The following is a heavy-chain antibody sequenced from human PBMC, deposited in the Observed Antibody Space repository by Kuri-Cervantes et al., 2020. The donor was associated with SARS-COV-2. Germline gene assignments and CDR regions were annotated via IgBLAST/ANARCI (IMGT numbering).Heavy chain of an antibody. J-gene: IGHJ4*02. CDR3: ARQVRGYGSDY. Sequence: GSLRLSCAVSGYSISSGYYWGWIRQPPGKGLEWIGSIYHSGSTYYNPSLKSRVTISVDTSKNQFSLKLSSVTAADTAVYYCARQVRGYGSDYWGQGTLVTVSS. CDR2: IYHSGST. D-gene: IGHD3-3*01. CDR1: GYSISSGYY. V-gene: IGHV4-38-2*01.